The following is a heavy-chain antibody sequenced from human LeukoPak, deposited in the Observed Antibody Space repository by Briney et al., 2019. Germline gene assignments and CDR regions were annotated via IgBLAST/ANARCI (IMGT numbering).Heavy chain of an antibody. Sequence: GGSLRLSCAASGFTFSSYSMNWVRQAPGKGLEWVSSISSSSSYIYYADSVKGRFTISRDNAKNSLYLQMNSLRAEDTALYYCAKDTTAGNFDYWGQGTLVTVSS. D-gene: IGHD1-1*01. CDR1: GFTFSSYS. CDR2: ISSSSSYI. CDR3: AKDTTAGNFDY. V-gene: IGHV3-21*04. J-gene: IGHJ4*02.